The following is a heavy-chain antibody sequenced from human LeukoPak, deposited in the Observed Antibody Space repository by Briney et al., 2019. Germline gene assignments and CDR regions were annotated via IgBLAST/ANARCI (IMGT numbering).Heavy chain of an antibody. D-gene: IGHD2-8*01. J-gene: IGHJ5*02. CDR3: ARTRRVLMVYATKERRGPVNWFDP. CDR1: GGSISSYY. Sequence: SETLSLTCTVSGGSISSYYWSWIRQPPGKGLEWIGEINHSGSTNYNPSLKSRVTISVDTSKNQFSLKLSSVTAADTAVYYCARTRRVLMVYATKERRGPVNWFDPWGQGTLVTVSS. V-gene: IGHV4-34*01. CDR2: INHSGST.